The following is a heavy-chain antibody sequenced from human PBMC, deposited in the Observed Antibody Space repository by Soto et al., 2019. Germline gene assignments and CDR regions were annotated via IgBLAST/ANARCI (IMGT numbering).Heavy chain of an antibody. V-gene: IGHV4-59*01. Sequence: SETLSLTCTVSGTSISSYYWSWIRQPPGKGLEWIANIHYSGTTNYNPSLASRVTLSVDTSKNQFSLKMTSVTAADRAMYFCARYNSYAIDCWGRGTLVTVSS. D-gene: IGHD2-8*01. CDR3: ARYNSYAIDC. CDR2: IHYSGTT. J-gene: IGHJ4*02. CDR1: GTSISSYY.